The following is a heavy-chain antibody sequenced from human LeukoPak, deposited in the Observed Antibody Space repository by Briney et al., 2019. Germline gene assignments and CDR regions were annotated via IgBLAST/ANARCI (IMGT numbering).Heavy chain of an antibody. V-gene: IGHV5-51*01. CDR2: IYPGYSDT. Sequence: GEGLKILCWGASDSIFSCYISYLRQLPAKGLEWRVLIYPGYSDTRYSRFFQGQVNISADKSISTAYLQWSSLEASDTAMDYCARLFKRDIVATELGYWGQGTLVTVSS. CDR1: SDSIFSCY. J-gene: IGHJ4*02. D-gene: IGHD5-12*01. CDR3: ARLFKRDIVATELGY.